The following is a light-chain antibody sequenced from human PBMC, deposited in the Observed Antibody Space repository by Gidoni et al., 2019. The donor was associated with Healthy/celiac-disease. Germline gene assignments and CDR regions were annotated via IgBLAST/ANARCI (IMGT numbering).Light chain of an antibody. V-gene: IGKV3-15*01. CDR3: QQYNNWLFLT. J-gene: IGKJ4*01. CDR1: QSVSSN. Sequence: EIVMTQSPATLSVSPGERATLSGRASQSVSSNLAWYQQKPGQAPRLLIYGASTRATGIPARFSGSGSGTEFTLTISSLQSEDFAVYYCQQYNNWLFLTFGGXTKVEIK. CDR2: GAS.